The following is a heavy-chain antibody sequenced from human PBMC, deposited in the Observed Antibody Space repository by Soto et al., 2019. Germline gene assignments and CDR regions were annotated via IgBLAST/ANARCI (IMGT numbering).Heavy chain of an antibody. J-gene: IGHJ5*02. V-gene: IGHV3-33*03. CDR3: AKGKSTGDIDWFDP. CDR2: IWYDGSNK. D-gene: IGHD3-10*01. CDR1: GFTFSSYG. Sequence: PGGSLRLSCATSGFTFSSYGMHWVRQAPGKGLEWVALIWYDGSNKNYADSVKGRFTVSRDNSKNCLYLQMNSLGVEDTAMYFCAKGKSTGDIDWFDPWGQGSLVTVSS.